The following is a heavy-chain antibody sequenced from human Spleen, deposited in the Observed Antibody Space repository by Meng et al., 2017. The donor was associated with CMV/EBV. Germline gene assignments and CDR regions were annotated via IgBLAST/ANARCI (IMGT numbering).Heavy chain of an antibody. D-gene: IGHD4-17*01. V-gene: IGHV3-9*01. CDR1: GFTFDDHA. CDR2: ISWNSGNM. Sequence: GGSLKISCAASGFTFDDHAMHWVRQAPGKGLEWVSGISWNSGNMGYADSVKGRFTISRDNAKNSLYLQMDNLGTEDTALYYCVRDRNYGVYLGSDYWGQGTLVTVSS. CDR3: VRDRNYGVYLGSDY. J-gene: IGHJ4*02.